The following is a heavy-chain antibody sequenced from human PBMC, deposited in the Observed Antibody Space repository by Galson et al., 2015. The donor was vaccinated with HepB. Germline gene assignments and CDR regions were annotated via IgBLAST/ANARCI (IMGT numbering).Heavy chain of an antibody. J-gene: IGHJ3*02. CDR1: GYTFTGYY. Sequence: SVKVSCKASGYTFTGYYMHWVRQAPGQGLEWMGWINPNSGGTNYAQKFQGRVTMTRDTSISTAYMELSRLRSDDTAVYYCARGQITMIVVVLDAFDIWGQGTMVTVPS. CDR3: ARGQITMIVVVLDAFDI. V-gene: IGHV1-2*02. D-gene: IGHD3-22*01. CDR2: INPNSGGT.